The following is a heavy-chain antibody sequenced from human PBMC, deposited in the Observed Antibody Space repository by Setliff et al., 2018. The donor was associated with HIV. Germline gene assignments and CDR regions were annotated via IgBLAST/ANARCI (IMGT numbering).Heavy chain of an antibody. D-gene: IGHD4-17*01. J-gene: IGHJ4*02. CDR1: GYSISSGYY. V-gene: IGHV4-38-2*01. Sequence: PSETLSLTCAVSGYSISSGYYWGWIRQPPGKGLEWVGSIYHSGTTYYNPSLKSRVTISVDTSKNQFSLRLRSVTAADTAVYYCARAAAGNTGPFDYWGQGTLVTVSS. CDR2: IYHSGTT. CDR3: ARAAAGNTGPFDY.